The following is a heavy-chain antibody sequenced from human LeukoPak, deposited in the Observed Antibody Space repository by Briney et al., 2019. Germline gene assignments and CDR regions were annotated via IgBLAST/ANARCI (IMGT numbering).Heavy chain of an antibody. Sequence: GSLRLSCVASGFTFRSYLMNWVRQAPGKGLEWFSSISPSSSSTYYADSVKGRFTISRDNAKNSLYLQMNSLRAEDTAVYFCVSFNVVTVGAGWFDPWGQGTLVTVSS. CDR3: VSFNVVTVGAGWFDP. CDR1: GFTFRSYL. D-gene: IGHD2-15*01. CDR2: ISPSSSST. J-gene: IGHJ5*02. V-gene: IGHV3-21*01.